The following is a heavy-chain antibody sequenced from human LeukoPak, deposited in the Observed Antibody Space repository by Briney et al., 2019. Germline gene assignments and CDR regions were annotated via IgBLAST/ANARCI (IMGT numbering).Heavy chain of an antibody. CDR3: ARESGSGSRPGHMDV. V-gene: IGHV1-69*05. Sequence: SVKVSCKASGGTFSSYAISWVRQAPGQGLEWMGGIIPIFGTANYAQKFQGRVTITTDESTSTAYMELSSLRSEDTAVYYCARESGSGSRPGHMDVWGKGTTVTVSS. CDR2: IIPIFGTA. D-gene: IGHD3-10*01. J-gene: IGHJ6*03. CDR1: GGTFSSYA.